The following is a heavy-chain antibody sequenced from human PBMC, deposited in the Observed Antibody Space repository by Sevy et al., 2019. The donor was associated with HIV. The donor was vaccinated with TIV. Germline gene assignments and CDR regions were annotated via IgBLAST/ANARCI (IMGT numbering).Heavy chain of an antibody. CDR3: ARDRYYDASGYYYYYYGMDV. J-gene: IGHJ6*02. CDR2: IDSGGST. D-gene: IGHD3-22*01. Sequence: GGYLRLYCEASGFTVSGNYMAWVRLAPGKGLECVSLIDSGGSTYYADSVKGRFTISRDNAKNTLYLQMNLLRAEDTALYLCARDRYYDASGYYYYYYGMDVWGQGITVTVSS. V-gene: IGHV3-66*01. CDR1: GFTVSGNY.